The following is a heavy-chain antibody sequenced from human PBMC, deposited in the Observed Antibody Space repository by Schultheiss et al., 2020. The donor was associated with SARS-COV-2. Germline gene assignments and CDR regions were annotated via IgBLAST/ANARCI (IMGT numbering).Heavy chain of an antibody. J-gene: IGHJ4*02. CDR2: IIPMFLTS. V-gene: IGHV1-69*13. D-gene: IGHD3-3*01. Sequence: SVKVSCKASGGTFSDYSINWVRQAPGQGLEWMGGIIPMFLTSHYAQKFQGRVTITADESTSTAYMELSSLRSEDTAVYYCARDPDDFWSGFGVDYWGQGTLVTVSS. CDR1: GGTFSDYS. CDR3: ARDPDDFWSGFGVDY.